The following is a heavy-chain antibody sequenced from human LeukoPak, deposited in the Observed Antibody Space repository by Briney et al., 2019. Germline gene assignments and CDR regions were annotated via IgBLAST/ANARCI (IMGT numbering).Heavy chain of an antibody. Sequence: GGSLRLSCAASGFTVSSNYMSWVRQAPGQGLEWVAVIWYDGSNKYYADSVKGRFTISRDNSKITLYMQMNSLRAEDTAVYYCARAPPGWVLDYWGQGTLVTVSS. CDR3: ARAPPGWVLDY. D-gene: IGHD6-19*01. V-gene: IGHV3-33*08. CDR2: IWYDGSNK. CDR1: GFTVSSNY. J-gene: IGHJ4*02.